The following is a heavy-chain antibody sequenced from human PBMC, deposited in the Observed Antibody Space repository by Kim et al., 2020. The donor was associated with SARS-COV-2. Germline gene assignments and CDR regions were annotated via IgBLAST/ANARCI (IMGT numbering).Heavy chain of an antibody. CDR2: IKQDGSAI. J-gene: IGHJ6*02. V-gene: IGHV3-7*03. Sequence: GGSLRLSCAAFGFTFSRHWLSWVRQAPGKGLEWVANIKQDGSAIQYVDSVKGRFTISRDNAHSSLFLQMNDLRVEDTATYYCPRAQSLTAFYFFYGMDVWGQGTTVTVS. CDR1: GFTFSRHW. D-gene: IGHD3-16*02. CDR3: PRAQSLTAFYFFYGMDV.